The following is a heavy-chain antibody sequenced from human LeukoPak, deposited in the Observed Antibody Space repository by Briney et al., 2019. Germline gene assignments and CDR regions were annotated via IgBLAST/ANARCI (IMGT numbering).Heavy chain of an antibody. Sequence: ASVKVSCKASGYTFISYGISWVRQAPGQGLERMGWISAYNGNTNYAQKLQGRVTMTTDTSTSTAYMELRSLRSDDTAVYYCARDSPRYCSGGSCYPDYWGQGTLVTVSS. CDR1: GYTFISYG. CDR2: ISAYNGNT. CDR3: ARDSPRYCSGGSCYPDY. J-gene: IGHJ4*02. V-gene: IGHV1-18*01. D-gene: IGHD2-15*01.